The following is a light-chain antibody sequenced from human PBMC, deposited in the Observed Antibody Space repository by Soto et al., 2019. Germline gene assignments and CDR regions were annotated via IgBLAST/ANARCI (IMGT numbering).Light chain of an antibody. CDR2: EVS. Sequence: QSALTQPASVSGSPVQSITISCTGSSSDIGNYNFVSWYQHRPGKAPKLMIYEVSYRPSGVSSRFSGSKSGNTASLSISGLQAEDEADYYCSSYTTSTIWVFGGGTKLTVL. J-gene: IGLJ3*02. V-gene: IGLV2-14*01. CDR1: SSDIGNYNF. CDR3: SSYTTSTIWV.